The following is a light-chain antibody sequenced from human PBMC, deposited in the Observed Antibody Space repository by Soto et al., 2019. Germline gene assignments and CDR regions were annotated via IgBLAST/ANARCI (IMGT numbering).Light chain of an antibody. Sequence: QSALTQPASVSGSPGQSITISCTGTSSDVGRYNLVSWYQQHPGKAPKLMIYEGTKRPSGVSNRFSGSKSGNTASLTISGLQADDEADYYCCSYASSGTYVFATGTKVTVL. CDR2: EGT. J-gene: IGLJ1*01. CDR3: CSYASSGTYV. CDR1: SSDVGRYNL. V-gene: IGLV2-23*01.